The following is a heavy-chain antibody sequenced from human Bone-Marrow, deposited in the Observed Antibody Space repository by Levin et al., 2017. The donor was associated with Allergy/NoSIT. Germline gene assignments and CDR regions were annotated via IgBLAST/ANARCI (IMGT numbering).Heavy chain of an antibody. Sequence: PGGSLRLSCSASGFTFSSYGMHWVRQAPGKGLEWVAVISYDGSNKYYVDSVKGRFTISRDNSKNTLYLQMNSLRAEDTAVYYCAKRGRYYDSSGYSNYGDAFDIWGQGTMVTVSS. CDR3: AKRGRYYDSSGYSNYGDAFDI. CDR2: ISYDGSNK. V-gene: IGHV3-30*18. CDR1: GFTFSSYG. D-gene: IGHD3-22*01. J-gene: IGHJ3*02.